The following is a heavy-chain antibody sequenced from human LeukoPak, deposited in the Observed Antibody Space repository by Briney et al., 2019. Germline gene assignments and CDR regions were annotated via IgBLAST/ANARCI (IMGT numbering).Heavy chain of an antibody. CDR3: AKDDIRYGMDV. V-gene: IGHV3-9*01. Sequence: GRSLRLSCAAFGFTFEDFAMHWVRQAPGKGLEWVSGISWNSGTLGYADSVKGRFIISRDNAKKSVFLQMNSLRAEDTALYYCAKDDIRYGMDVWGQGTTVTVSS. CDR2: ISWNSGTL. CDR1: GFTFEDFA. J-gene: IGHJ6*02.